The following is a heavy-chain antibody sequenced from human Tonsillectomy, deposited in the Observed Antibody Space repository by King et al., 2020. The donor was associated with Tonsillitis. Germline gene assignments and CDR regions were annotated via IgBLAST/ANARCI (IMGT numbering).Heavy chain of an antibody. CDR2: LYSGGST. Sequence: EVQLVESGGGLVQPGGSLRLSCAASGFTVSSNYMSWVRQAPGKGLEWVSVLYSGGSTYYADSVKGRFTISRDNSKNTLYLQMNSLRAEDTAVYYCARDYYLSWRYYFDCCGQGTLVTVSS. D-gene: IGHD3-10*01. CDR1: GFTVSSNY. CDR3: ARDYYLSWRYYFDC. V-gene: IGHV3-66*01. J-gene: IGHJ4*02.